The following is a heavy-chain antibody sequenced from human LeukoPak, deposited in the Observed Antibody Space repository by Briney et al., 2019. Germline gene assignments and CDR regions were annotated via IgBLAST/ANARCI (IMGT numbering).Heavy chain of an antibody. V-gene: IGHV3-23*01. CDR1: GFTFSNFA. CDR2: VSGTGDST. CDR3: AKDLDIVATYGMDV. J-gene: IGHJ6*02. Sequence: GGSLRLSCAASGFTFSNFAMSWVRQAPGKGLECVSSVSGTGDSTSYADSVRGRFTISRDNSKTTLYLQMSSLRAEDTAVYYCAKDLDIVATYGMDVWGQGTTVTVSS. D-gene: IGHD5-12*01.